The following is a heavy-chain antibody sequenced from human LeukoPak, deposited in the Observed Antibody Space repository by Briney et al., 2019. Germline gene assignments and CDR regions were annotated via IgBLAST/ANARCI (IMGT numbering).Heavy chain of an antibody. V-gene: IGHV1-46*01. CDR3: ARGGSEQLSPPFDS. J-gene: IGHJ4*02. CDR2: INPSGGST. Sequence: ASVRPSCKASGYTFTTYYMHWVRQAPGQGLEWMAMINPSGGSTNYAQKFQGRVTMTRDTSTSTAYMELSSLRSGDTALYYCARGGSEQLSPPFDSWGRGTLVSVSS. CDR1: GYTFTTYY. D-gene: IGHD3-10*01.